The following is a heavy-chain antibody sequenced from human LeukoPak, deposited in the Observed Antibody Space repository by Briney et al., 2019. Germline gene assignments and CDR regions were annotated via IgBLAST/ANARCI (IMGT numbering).Heavy chain of an antibody. CDR1: GLTLGSYG. Sequence: GGSLRLSCAASGLTLGSYGLSWVRQAPGKGLEWVSAISGSALGANTYYADSVKGRFTISRDDSKNTLYLQMNSLRAEDTAVYYCAKDCRWPNDAFDLWGQGTMVTVSS. V-gene: IGHV3-23*01. J-gene: IGHJ3*01. CDR2: ISGSALGANT. CDR3: AKDCRWPNDAFDL. D-gene: IGHD3-16*02.